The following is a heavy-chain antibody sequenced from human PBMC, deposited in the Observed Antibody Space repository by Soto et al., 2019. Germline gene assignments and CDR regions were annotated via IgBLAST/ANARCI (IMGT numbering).Heavy chain of an antibody. V-gene: IGHV3-23*01. D-gene: IGHD2-21*01. CDR1: GFTFSDSA. J-gene: IGHJ4*02. CDR3: AKVRVGIDVDFDY. CDR2: IRDSDSGGST. Sequence: GGSLRLSCAASGFTFSDSAMTWVRQAPAKGLEWVSTIRDSDSGGSTFYADSVKGRFTISRDDSKNTLYLQMSSLRAEDTAMYYCAKVRVGIDVDFDYWGQGALITVSS.